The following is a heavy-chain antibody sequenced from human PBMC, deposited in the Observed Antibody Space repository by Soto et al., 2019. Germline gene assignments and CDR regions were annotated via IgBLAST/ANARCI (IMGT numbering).Heavy chain of an antibody. Sequence: QVQLVQSGTEVKRPGDSVKVSCKASGYTFTGYYVHWVRQAPGQGLERMGLVNPNSGDTYLAKRLQGRVTMNGATYIGTAYMELRGLTSADTAEYYCAKGGAIVAAGTRVYLYNALDVWGQGPTVTFSS. CDR1: GYTFTGYY. V-gene: IGHV1-2*02. CDR2: VNPNSGDT. CDR3: AKGGAIVAAGTRVYLYNALDV. D-gene: IGHD1-26*01. J-gene: IGHJ6*02.